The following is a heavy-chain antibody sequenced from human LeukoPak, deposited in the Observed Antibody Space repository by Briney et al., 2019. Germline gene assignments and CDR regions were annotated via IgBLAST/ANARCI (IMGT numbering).Heavy chain of an antibody. Sequence: SGGSLRLSCAASGFSFSSYAMHWVRQAPGKGLEWVAVISCDGSNKYYADSVKGRFTISRDNSKNTLYLQMNSLRAEDTAVYYCARDSRYSGNIYYYYGMDLWGQGTTVTVSS. J-gene: IGHJ6*02. CDR1: GFSFSSYA. CDR2: ISCDGSNK. CDR3: ARDSRYSGNIYYYYGMDL. V-gene: IGHV3-30*04. D-gene: IGHD1-26*01.